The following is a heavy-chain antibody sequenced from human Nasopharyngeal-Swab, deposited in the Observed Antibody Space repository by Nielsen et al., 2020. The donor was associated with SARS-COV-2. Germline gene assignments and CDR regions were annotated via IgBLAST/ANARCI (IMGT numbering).Heavy chain of an antibody. V-gene: IGHV4-39*01. D-gene: IGHD3-9*01. Sequence: ESLKISCTVSGGSISSSSYYWGWIRQPPGKGLEWIGSIYYSGSTYYNPSLKSRVTISVDTSKNQFSLKLNSVTAADTAVYYCARHEGGVRYFDWLLTGPNWFDPWGQGTLVTVSS. CDR2: IYYSGST. CDR1: GGSISSSSYY. J-gene: IGHJ5*02. CDR3: ARHEGGVRYFDWLLTGPNWFDP.